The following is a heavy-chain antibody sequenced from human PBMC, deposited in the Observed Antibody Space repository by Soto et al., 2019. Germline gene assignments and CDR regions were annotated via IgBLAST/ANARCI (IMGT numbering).Heavy chain of an antibody. CDR2: IYYSGST. CDR3: ARHHDS. Sequence: QVQLQESGPGLVKPSETLSLTCTVSGGSISSYYWSWIRQPPGKGLEWIGYIYYSGSTNYNPSLKSRVPIRVDTSKNKCSRRLSSVTAAETAVYYCARHHDSWGQGTLVTVSS. J-gene: IGHJ4*02. V-gene: IGHV4-59*08. CDR1: GGSISSYY.